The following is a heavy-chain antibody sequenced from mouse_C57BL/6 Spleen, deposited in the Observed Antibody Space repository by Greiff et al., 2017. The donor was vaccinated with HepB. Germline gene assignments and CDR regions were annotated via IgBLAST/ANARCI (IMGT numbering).Heavy chain of an antibody. D-gene: IGHD3-3*01. J-gene: IGHJ1*03. V-gene: IGHV1-18*01. CDR2: INPNNGGT. Sequence: EVQLQQSGPELVKPGASVKIPCKASGYTFTDYNMDWVKQSHGKSLEWIGDINPNNGGTIYNQKFKGKATLTVDKSSSTAYMELRSLTSEDTAVYYCARGGGQEDQWYFDVWGTGTTVTVSS. CDR3: ARGGGQEDQWYFDV. CDR1: GYTFTDYN.